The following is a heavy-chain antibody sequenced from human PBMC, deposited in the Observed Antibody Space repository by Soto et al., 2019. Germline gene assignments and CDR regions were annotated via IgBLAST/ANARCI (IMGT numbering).Heavy chain of an antibody. CDR3: ARDLAAGDH. J-gene: IGHJ4*02. Sequence: QVQLVQSGAEVKKPWASVKVSCRTSGYTFTHYYIHWVRQAPGQGLEWLAIINPASGSTNYAQDFQGRVTLTMDTSTTTVYMELSGLRAEDTALFYCARDLAAGDHWGQGTLVTVSS. CDR1: GYTFTHYY. D-gene: IGHD6-13*01. V-gene: IGHV1-46*01. CDR2: INPASGST.